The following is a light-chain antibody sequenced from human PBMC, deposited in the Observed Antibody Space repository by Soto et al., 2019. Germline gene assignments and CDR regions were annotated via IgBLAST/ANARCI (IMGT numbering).Light chain of an antibody. CDR3: QQSHNWYT. CDR2: GAS. V-gene: IGKV3D-15*01. CDR1: QSVNTH. Sequence: EIVLTQSPATLSVSPGERATLSCRASQSVNTHLHWYQQKPGQAPRLLIYGASTRATGIPARFSGSGSGTEFTLTSNSLQSEDFAVYYCQQSHNWYTFGQGTELEIK. J-gene: IGKJ2*01.